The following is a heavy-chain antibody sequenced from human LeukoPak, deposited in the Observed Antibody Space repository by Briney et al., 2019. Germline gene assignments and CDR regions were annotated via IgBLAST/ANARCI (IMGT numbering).Heavy chain of an antibody. J-gene: IGHJ4*02. CDR1: GYSISSGYY. Sequence: SETLSLTCTVSGYSISSGYYWGWIRQPPGKGLEWIGSIYHSGSTNYNPSLKSRVTISVDKSKNQFSLKLSSVTAADTAVYYCARGIDVWGSYRYEFDYWGQGTLVTVSS. V-gene: IGHV4-38-2*02. CDR2: IYHSGST. CDR3: ARGIDVWGSYRYEFDY. D-gene: IGHD3-16*02.